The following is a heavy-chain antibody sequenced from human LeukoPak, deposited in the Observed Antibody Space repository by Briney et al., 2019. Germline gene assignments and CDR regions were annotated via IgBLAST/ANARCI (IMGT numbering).Heavy chain of an antibody. Sequence: GGSLRLPCAASGFTFSNYGMSWVRRAPGKGLEWVSAISGSGGGTSHADSVEGRFTISRDNSKNTLFLQMSSLRAEDTAVYYCAKYNFDHNYHYYYGMDVWGQGTTVTVSS. J-gene: IGHJ6*02. CDR2: ISGSGGGT. CDR1: GFTFSNYG. D-gene: IGHD1-1*01. V-gene: IGHV3-23*01. CDR3: AKYNFDHNYHYYYGMDV.